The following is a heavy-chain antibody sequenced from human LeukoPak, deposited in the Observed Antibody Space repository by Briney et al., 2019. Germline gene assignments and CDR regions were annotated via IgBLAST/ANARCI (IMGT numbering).Heavy chain of an antibody. Sequence: SETLSLTCIVSGDSITSGNFYWSWIRQPAGEGLEWIGRIYGSGTTNYSPSLRSRVTISKDASKNQFSLKLNSVTAADTAVYYCARGWGSTSSNYFDPWGQGTLVIVSS. CDR2: IYGSGTT. D-gene: IGHD2-2*01. V-gene: IGHV4-61*02. J-gene: IGHJ5*02. CDR1: GDSITSGNFY. CDR3: ARGWGSTSSNYFDP.